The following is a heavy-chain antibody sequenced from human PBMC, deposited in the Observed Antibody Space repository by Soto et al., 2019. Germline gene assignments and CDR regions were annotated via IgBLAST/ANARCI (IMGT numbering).Heavy chain of an antibody. CDR1: GFTFSSYG. J-gene: IGHJ6*02. D-gene: IGHD2-2*02. CDR3: AKDRQYCSSTSCYNHPSYYYYGMDV. CDR2: ISYDGSNK. V-gene: IGHV3-30*18. Sequence: SLRLSCAASGFTFSSYGMHWVRQAPGKGLEGVAVISYDGSNKYYADSVKGRFTISRDNSKNTLYLQMNSLRAEDTAVYYCAKDRQYCSSTSCYNHPSYYYYGMDVWGQGTTVTVSS.